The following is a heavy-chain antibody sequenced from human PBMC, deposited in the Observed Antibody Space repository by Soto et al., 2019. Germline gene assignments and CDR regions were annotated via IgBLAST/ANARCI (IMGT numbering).Heavy chain of an antibody. J-gene: IGHJ6*02. CDR2: IYYSGGT. Sequence: SETLSLTCTVSGYSMTSGGYYWSWIRHLPGKGLEWIWYIYYSGGTQFNPSLKSRVSISVDTSKNQLSLRLSSVTAADTAVYYCLILLGPQQHYYFGLDVWGQGTTVTVSS. CDR3: LILLGPQQHYYFGLDV. V-gene: IGHV4-31*03. D-gene: IGHD5-18*01. CDR1: GYSMTSGGYY.